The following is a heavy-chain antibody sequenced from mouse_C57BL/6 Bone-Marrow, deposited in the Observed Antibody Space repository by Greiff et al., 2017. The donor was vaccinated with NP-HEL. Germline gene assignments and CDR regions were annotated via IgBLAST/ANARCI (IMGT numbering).Heavy chain of an antibody. Sequence: VKLMESGPGLVAPSQSLSITCTVSGFSLTRYGVACVRQSPGKGLDWLGGLWGVGSPNYNSALKSRLSISKDNSKSQVFLKMNSLQTDDTAMYYCASAGFYLYFDYWGQGTTLTVSS. J-gene: IGHJ2*01. CDR3: ASAGFYLYFDY. CDR2: LWGVGSP. CDR1: GFSLTRYG. V-gene: IGHV2-6*01. D-gene: IGHD5-5*01.